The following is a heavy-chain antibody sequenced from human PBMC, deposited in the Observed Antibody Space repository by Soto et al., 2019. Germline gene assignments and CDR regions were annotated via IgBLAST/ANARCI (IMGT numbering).Heavy chain of an antibody. CDR2: INHSGST. D-gene: IGHD7-27*01. CDR3: ARLLTGIGDYFDY. CDR1: GGSFSGYY. J-gene: IGHJ4*02. Sequence: SETLSLTCAVYGGSFSGYYWSWIRQPPGKGLEWIGEINHSGSTNYNPSLKSRVTISVDTSKNQFSLKLSSVTAADTAVYYCARLLTGIGDYFDYWGQGTLVTVSS. V-gene: IGHV4-34*01.